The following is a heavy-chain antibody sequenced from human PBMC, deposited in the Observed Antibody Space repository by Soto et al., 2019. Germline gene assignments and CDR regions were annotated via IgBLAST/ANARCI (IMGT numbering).Heavy chain of an antibody. CDR1: GFTFSSYA. J-gene: IGHJ6*02. Sequence: PGGSLRLSCAASGFTFSSYAMHWVRQAPGKGLEWVSDIIDSGGSTYYADSVKGRFTISRDNSKSTLYLQMNSLRAEDMALYYCAKGRSYYYYYGVDVWGQGTTVTVSS. V-gene: IGHV3-23*01. CDR3: AKGRSYYYYYGVDV. CDR2: IIDSGGST.